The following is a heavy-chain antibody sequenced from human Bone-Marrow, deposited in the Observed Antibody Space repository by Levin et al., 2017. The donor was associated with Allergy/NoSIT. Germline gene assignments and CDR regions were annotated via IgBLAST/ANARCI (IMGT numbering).Heavy chain of an antibody. D-gene: IGHD3-22*01. CDR1: GFTFSTYA. J-gene: IGHJ6*02. V-gene: IGHV3-23*02. CDR2: ISGSGSIT. Sequence: RAGGSLRLSCAASGFTFSTYAMTWVRQAPGKGLEWICSISGSGSITYYGDSVKGRVTISRDNSRDTLYLQMSSLRAEDTAVYFCAKDRDSSSARAYGLDVWGQGTTVTVSS. CDR3: AKDRDSSSARAYGLDV.